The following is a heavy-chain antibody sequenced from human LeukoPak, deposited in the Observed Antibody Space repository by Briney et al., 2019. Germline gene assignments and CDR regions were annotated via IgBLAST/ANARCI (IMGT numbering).Heavy chain of an antibody. Sequence: PGGSLRLSCAASGFTFSSYWMSWARQAPGKGLVWVSRISSDGSSTNYADSVKGRFTISRDNAKNTLYLQVNSLRAEDTAVYYCATGDGDSRYYFDSWGQGTLVTVSS. V-gene: IGHV3-74*01. CDR1: GFTFSSYW. J-gene: IGHJ4*02. CDR2: ISSDGSST. D-gene: IGHD4-17*01. CDR3: ATGDGDSRYYFDS.